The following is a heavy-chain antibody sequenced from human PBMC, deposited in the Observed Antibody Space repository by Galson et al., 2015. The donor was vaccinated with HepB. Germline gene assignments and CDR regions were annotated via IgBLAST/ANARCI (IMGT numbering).Heavy chain of an antibody. V-gene: IGHV4-59*01. CDR3: AGYSSGWYKWGAFDI. J-gene: IGHJ3*02. CDR2: IYYSGST. Sequence: CTVSGGSISSYYWSWIRQPPGKGLEWIGYIYYSGSTNYNPSLKSRVTISVDTSKNQFSLKLSSVTAADTAVYYCAGYSSGWYKWGAFDIWGQGTMVTVSS. CDR1: GGSISSYY. D-gene: IGHD6-19*01.